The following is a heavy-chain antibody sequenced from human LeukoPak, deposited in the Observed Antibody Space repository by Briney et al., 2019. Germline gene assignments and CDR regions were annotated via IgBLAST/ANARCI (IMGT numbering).Heavy chain of an antibody. CDR2: IKQDGSEK. D-gene: IGHD5-18*01. CDR1: GFTFSSYW. J-gene: IGHJ4*02. V-gene: IGHV3-7*01. Sequence: GGSLRLSCAASGFTFSSYWMSWVRQAPGKGLEWVANIKQDGSEKYYVDSVKGRFTISRDNAKNSLYLQMNSLRAEDTAVYYCARESVGYSYGPTSGYWGQGTLVTVSS. CDR3: ARESVGYSYGPTSGY.